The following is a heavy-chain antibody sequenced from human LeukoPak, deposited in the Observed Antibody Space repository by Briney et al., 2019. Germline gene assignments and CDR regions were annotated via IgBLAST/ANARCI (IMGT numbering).Heavy chain of an antibody. D-gene: IGHD6-19*01. CDR1: GDSVSSNSAA. CDR3: ARDRVLSGYSSGWYWGYYYYYMDV. V-gene: IGHV6-1*01. Sequence: SQTLSLTCAISGDSVSSNSAAWNWIRQSPSRGLEWLGRTYYRSKWYNDYAVSVKSRITINPDTSKNQFSLQLNSVTPEDTAVYYCARDRVLSGYSSGWYWGYYYYYMDVWGKGTTVTISS. J-gene: IGHJ6*03. CDR2: TYYRSKWYN.